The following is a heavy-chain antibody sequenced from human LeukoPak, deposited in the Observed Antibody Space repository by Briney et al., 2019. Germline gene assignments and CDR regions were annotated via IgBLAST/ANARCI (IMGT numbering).Heavy chain of an antibody. CDR3: ARASSIAAAVGY. CDR1: GYTFTSYD. Sequence: ASVKVSCKASGYTFTSYDINWVRQATGQGLEWMGWMNPNSGNTGYAQKFQGRVTITRNTSISTAYMELSSLRSEDTAVYYCARASSIAAAVGYWGQGTLVTVSS. V-gene: IGHV1-8*03. J-gene: IGHJ4*02. D-gene: IGHD6-13*01. CDR2: MNPNSGNT.